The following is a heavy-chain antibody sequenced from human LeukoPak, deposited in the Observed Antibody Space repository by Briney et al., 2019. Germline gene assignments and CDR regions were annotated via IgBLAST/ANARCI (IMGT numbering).Heavy chain of an antibody. Sequence: GGSLRLSCAASGFTFSSYAMSWVRQAPGKGLEWVSAISGSGGSTYYADSVKGRFTISRDNSTNTLYLQMNSLRAEDTAVYYCAKDYYYDSSGPWGFWGQGTMVTVSS. J-gene: IGHJ3*01. CDR3: AKDYYYDSSGPWGF. D-gene: IGHD3-22*01. V-gene: IGHV3-23*01. CDR2: ISGSGGST. CDR1: GFTFSSYA.